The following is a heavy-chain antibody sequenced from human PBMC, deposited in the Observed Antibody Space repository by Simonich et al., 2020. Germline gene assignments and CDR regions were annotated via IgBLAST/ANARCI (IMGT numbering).Heavy chain of an antibody. CDR1: GGSFSGYY. CDR2: INHSDNT. V-gene: IGHV4-34*01. J-gene: IGHJ1*01. D-gene: IGHD6-13*01. Sequence: QVQLQQWGAGLLKPSETLSLTCAVYGGSFSGYYWSWIRQPPGKGLGWIGEINHSDNTNYKPSLKSRVTISGDTSKNQFSLKRSSVTAADTAVYYCARGLRVAAASTAFQHWGQGTLVTVSS. CDR3: ARGLRVAAASTAFQH.